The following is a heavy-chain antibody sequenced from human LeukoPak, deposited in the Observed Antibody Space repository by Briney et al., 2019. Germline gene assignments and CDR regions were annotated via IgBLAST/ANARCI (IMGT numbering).Heavy chain of an antibody. CDR2: IWYEGSNK. V-gene: IGHV3-33*01. D-gene: IGHD3-10*01. Sequence: GGSLRLSCAASGFTFSSYGMHWVRQAPGKGLEWVAVIWYEGSNKYYADSVKGRFTISRDNSKNTLYLQMNSLRAEDTAVYYCARDSTVVRGVIGPFDYWGQGTLVTVSS. J-gene: IGHJ4*02. CDR3: ARDSTVVRGVIGPFDY. CDR1: GFTFSSYG.